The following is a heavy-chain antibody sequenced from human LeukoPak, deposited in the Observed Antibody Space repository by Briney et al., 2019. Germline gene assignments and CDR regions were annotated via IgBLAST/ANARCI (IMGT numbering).Heavy chain of an antibody. Sequence: SQTLSLTCIVSGGSVNRGSYYWSWVRQPPGKGLEWIGYIYYSGSTYYNPSLKSRVTISVDTSKNQFSLKLSSVTAADTAVYYCARVRAAAGLDYWGQGTLVTVSS. V-gene: IGHV4-30-4*08. CDR3: ARVRAAAGLDY. CDR2: IYYSGST. CDR1: GGSVNRGSYY. J-gene: IGHJ4*02. D-gene: IGHD6-13*01.